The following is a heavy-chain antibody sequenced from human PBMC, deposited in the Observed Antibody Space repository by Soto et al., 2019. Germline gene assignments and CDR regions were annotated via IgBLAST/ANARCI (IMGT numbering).Heavy chain of an antibody. D-gene: IGHD6-13*01. J-gene: IGHJ6*02. CDR3: AKDRGIAAADTYYYYYGMDV. CDR1: GFTFSSYG. Sequence: ESGGGVVQPGRSLRLSCAASGFTFSSYGMHWVRQAPGKGLEWVAVISYDGSNKYYADSVKGRFTISRDNSKNTLYLQMNSLRAEDTAVYYCAKDRGIAAADTYYYYYGMDVWGQGTTVTVSS. V-gene: IGHV3-30*18. CDR2: ISYDGSNK.